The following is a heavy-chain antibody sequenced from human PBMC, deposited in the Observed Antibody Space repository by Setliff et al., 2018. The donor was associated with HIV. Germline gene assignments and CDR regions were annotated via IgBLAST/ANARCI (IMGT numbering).Heavy chain of an antibody. D-gene: IGHD2-15*01. CDR3: ARGQYCGGGSCYSPSYNWFDP. Sequence: SETLSLTCAVYGGSFSGYYWRWIRQPPGKGLEWIGEINHSGSTNYNPSLKSRVTISVDTSKNQFSLKLSSVTAADTAVYYCARGQYCGGGSCYSPSYNWFDPWGQGTLVTVSS. V-gene: IGHV4-34*01. J-gene: IGHJ5*02. CDR1: GGSFSGYY. CDR2: INHSGST.